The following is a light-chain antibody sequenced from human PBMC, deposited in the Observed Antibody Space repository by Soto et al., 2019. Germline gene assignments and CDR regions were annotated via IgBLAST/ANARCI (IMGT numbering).Light chain of an antibody. J-gene: IGKJ3*01. CDR3: QQLNSYPQFT. Sequence: IQLTQSPSSLSASVGDRVTITCRASQGISSYLAWYQQKPGKAPKLLIYAASTLQSGVPSRFSGSGSGTDFTLTISSLQPEAFATYYCQQLNSYPQFTFGPGTKVDIK. V-gene: IGKV1-9*01. CDR1: QGISSY. CDR2: AAS.